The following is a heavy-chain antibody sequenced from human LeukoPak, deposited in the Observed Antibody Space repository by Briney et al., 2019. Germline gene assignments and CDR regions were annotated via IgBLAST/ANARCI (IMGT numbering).Heavy chain of an antibody. V-gene: IGHV3-23*01. Sequence: PGGSLRLSCAASGFTFSTYGITWVRQAPGKGLEWVSAISGSGGSTYYADSVKGRFTISRDNSKNTLYLQMNSLRAEDTAVYYCAKDPTVVTPEGIVDWGQGTLVTVSS. CDR3: AKDPTVVTPEGIVD. J-gene: IGHJ4*02. D-gene: IGHD4-23*01. CDR1: GFTFSTYG. CDR2: ISGSGGST.